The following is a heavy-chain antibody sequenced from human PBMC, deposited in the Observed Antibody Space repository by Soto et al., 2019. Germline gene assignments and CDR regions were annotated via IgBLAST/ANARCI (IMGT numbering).Heavy chain of an antibody. CDR3: ARDSRETVAVTVPGSHGMDV. Sequence: QIQLVQSGGEVKKPGASVKVSCKASGYYFINFGLNWVRQAPGQGLEWMGWVNPYSGHTKYAQKVQGRVIMTTDTSTSTVYMDLRRVISDDTAFYYGARDSRETVAVTVPGSHGMDVWGQGTTVTVSS. J-gene: IGHJ6*02. V-gene: IGHV1-18*01. D-gene: IGHD4-4*01. CDR2: VNPYSGHT. CDR1: GYYFINFG.